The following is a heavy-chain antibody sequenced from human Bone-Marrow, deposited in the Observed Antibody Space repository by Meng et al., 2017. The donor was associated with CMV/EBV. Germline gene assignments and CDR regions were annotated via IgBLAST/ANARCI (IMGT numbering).Heavy chain of an antibody. V-gene: IGHV3-48*04. J-gene: IGHJ5*02. Sequence: GESLKISCAASGFTFSSYAMHWVRQAPGKGLEWVSYISSGSPIYCADSVKGRFTISRDNAKNSLYLQMNSLRAEDTAVYYCAREFTIAVARFDPWGQGTLVTVSS. CDR3: AREFTIAVARFDP. CDR2: ISSGSPI. D-gene: IGHD6-19*01. CDR1: GFTFSSYA.